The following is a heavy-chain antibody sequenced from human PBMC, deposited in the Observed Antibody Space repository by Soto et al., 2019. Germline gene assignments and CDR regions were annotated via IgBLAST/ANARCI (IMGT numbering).Heavy chain of an antibody. V-gene: IGHV4-30-2*01. Sequence: SETLSLTCAVSGGSINSGGYSWSWIRQPPGKGLEWIGYIYHSGSAYYNPSLKSRATISVDKSKNQFSLRLSSVTAADTAKYYCAGASMVRGIHYYGMDVWGQGTTVTVSS. J-gene: IGHJ6*02. CDR2: IYHSGSA. CDR3: AGASMVRGIHYYGMDV. CDR1: GGSINSGGYS. D-gene: IGHD3-10*01.